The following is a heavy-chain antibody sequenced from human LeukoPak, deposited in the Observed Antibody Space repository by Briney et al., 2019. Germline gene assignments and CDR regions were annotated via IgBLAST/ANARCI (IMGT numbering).Heavy chain of an antibody. Sequence: GGSLRLSCAASGFTFSDYYMSWIRQAPGKGLEWISYISTSGTTRYYADSVKGRFTISRDNAKNSLYLQMNSLRPEDTAVYYCAKHSCTGGGTCDLNYWGQGTLLTASS. J-gene: IGHJ4*02. CDR2: ISTSGTTR. CDR3: AKHSCTGGGTCDLNY. CDR1: GFTFSDYY. D-gene: IGHD2-8*02. V-gene: IGHV3-11*01.